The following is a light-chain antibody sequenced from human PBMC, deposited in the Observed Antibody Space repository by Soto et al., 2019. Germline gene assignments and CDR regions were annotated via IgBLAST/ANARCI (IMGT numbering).Light chain of an antibody. CDR1: QSVSSN. CDR2: GAS. V-gene: IGKV3D-15*01. J-gene: IGKJ3*01. Sequence: EIVMTQSPATLSVSPGERATLSCRASQSVSSNLAWSQQKPGQVPRLLIYGASTRATGIPARFSGSGSGTEFTLTISSLQFEDFAVYYCQQYNNWPPFTFGPGTKVDIK. CDR3: QQYNNWPPFT.